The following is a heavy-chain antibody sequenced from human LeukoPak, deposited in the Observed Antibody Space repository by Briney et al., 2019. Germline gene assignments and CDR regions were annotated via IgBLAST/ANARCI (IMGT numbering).Heavy chain of an antibody. Sequence: SETLSLTCTVSGGSVSSGSYYWSWIRQPPGKGLEWIGYIYYSGSTNYNPSLKSRVTISVDTSKNQFSLKLSSVTAADTAVYYCARAGRYYDSSGYYYWGQGTLVTVSS. D-gene: IGHD3-22*01. J-gene: IGHJ4*02. CDR3: ARAGRYYDSSGYYY. CDR2: IYYSGST. CDR1: GGSVSSGSYY. V-gene: IGHV4-61*01.